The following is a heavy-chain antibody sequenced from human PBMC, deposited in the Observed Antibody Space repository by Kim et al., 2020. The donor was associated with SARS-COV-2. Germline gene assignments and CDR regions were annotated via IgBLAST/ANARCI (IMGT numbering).Heavy chain of an antibody. J-gene: IGHJ4*02. V-gene: IGHV4-39*01. CDR1: GGSISSSSYY. D-gene: IGHD2-2*01. Sequence: SETLSLTCTVSGGSISSSSYYWGWIRQPPGKGLEWIGSIYYSGSTYYNPSLKSRVTISVDTSKNQFSLKLSSVTAADTAVYYCARGTYEYCSSTSCYDYWGQGTLVTVSS. CDR3: ARGTYEYCSSTSCYDY. CDR2: IYYSGST.